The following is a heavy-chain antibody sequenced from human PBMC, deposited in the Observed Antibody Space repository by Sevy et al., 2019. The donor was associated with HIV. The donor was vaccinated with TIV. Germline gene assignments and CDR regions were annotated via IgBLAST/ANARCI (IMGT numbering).Heavy chain of an antibody. CDR1: GYNFASDG. V-gene: IGHV1-18*04. CDR3: ARVPTYYYGSATYFDY. D-gene: IGHD3-10*01. J-gene: IGHJ4*02. CDR2: IGVYNGNA. Sequence: ASVKVSCKASGYNFASDGFSWVRQAPGQGLEWMRWIGVYNGNAKYAQVFQDRFTMTTDTSTSTAYMELRSLRSDDTAVYYCARVPTYYYGSATYFDYWGQGTLVTVSS.